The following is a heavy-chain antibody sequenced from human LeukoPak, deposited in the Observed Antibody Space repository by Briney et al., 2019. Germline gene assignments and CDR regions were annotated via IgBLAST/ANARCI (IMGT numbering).Heavy chain of an antibody. CDR2: INSDGSST. D-gene: IGHD1-26*01. Sequence: GGPLRLSCAASGFTFSSYWMHWVPHAPGKGLVWVSRINSDGSSTSYADSVKGRFTISRDNAKNTLYLQMNSLRAEDTAVYYCARLTSGSYPYYYYGMDVWGQGTTVTVSS. J-gene: IGHJ6*02. CDR1: GFTFSSYW. V-gene: IGHV3-74*01. CDR3: ARLTSGSYPYYYYGMDV.